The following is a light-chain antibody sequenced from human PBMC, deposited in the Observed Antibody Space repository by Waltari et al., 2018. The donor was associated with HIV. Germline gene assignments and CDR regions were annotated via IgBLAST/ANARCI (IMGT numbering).Light chain of an antibody. Sequence: QSALTQPRSVSGSLGQAVTISCTGTGNDIGNYNRVSWYQQYPGRSPQLLIYDVSQRPSGVPSRFFGSKSGNSASLTISGLLPDDEAIYYCCSYAGTYSSYVFGGGTQVTVL. J-gene: IGLJ1*01. V-gene: IGLV2-11*01. CDR2: DVS. CDR3: CSYAGTYSSYV. CDR1: GNDIGNYNR.